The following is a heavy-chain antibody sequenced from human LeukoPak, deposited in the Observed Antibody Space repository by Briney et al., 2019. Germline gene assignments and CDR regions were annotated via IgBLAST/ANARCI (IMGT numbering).Heavy chain of an antibody. CDR3: TTTNTYYDFWSGYYYYYYMDV. D-gene: IGHD3-3*01. CDR1: GFTFSNAW. CDR2: IKSKTDGGTT. V-gene: IGHV3-15*01. J-gene: IGHJ6*03. Sequence: PGGSLRLSRAASGFTFSNAWMSWVRQAPGKGLEWVGRIKSKTDGGTTDYAAPVKGRFTISRDDSKNTLYLQMNSLKTEDTAVYYCTTTNTYYDFWSGYYYYYYMDVWGKGTTVTVSS.